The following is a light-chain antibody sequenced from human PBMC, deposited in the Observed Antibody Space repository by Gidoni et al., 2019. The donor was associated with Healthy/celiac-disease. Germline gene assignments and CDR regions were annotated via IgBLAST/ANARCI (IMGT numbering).Light chain of an antibody. Sequence: QSALTQPASVSGSPGQSITISCTVTSSDVGSYNLVSWYQQHPGKAPKLMIYEVSKRPSGVSNRFSGSKSGNTASLTISGLQAEDEADYYCCSYAGSSTRYVFGTGTKVTVL. CDR3: CSYAGSSTRYV. CDR1: SSDVGSYNL. CDR2: EVS. J-gene: IGLJ1*01. V-gene: IGLV2-23*02.